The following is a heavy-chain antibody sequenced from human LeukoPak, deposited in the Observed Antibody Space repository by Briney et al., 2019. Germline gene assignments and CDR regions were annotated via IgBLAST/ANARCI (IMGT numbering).Heavy chain of an antibody. V-gene: IGHV4-34*01. Sequence: PSETLSLTCAVYGGSFSGYYWSWIRQPPGKGLEWIGEINHSGSTYYNPSLKSRVTISVDTSKNQFSLKLSSVTAADTAVYYCASFPKYYYDSSGRRAFDIWGQGTMVTVSS. J-gene: IGHJ3*02. CDR1: GGSFSGYY. CDR3: ASFPKYYYDSSGRRAFDI. CDR2: INHSGST. D-gene: IGHD3-22*01.